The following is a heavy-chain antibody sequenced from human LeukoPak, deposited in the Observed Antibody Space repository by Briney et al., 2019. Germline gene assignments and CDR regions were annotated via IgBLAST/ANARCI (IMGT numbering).Heavy chain of an antibody. CDR1: GFTFSSYW. CDR2: INSDGSST. J-gene: IGHJ4*02. Sequence: PGGSLRLSCAASGFTFSSYWMHWVRQAPGKGLAWVSRINSDGSSTKYADSVKGRFTISRDNAKNTLYLQMNSLRAEDTAVYYCARPYDSNSYYYYWGQGTLVTVSS. CDR3: ARPYDSNSYYYY. D-gene: IGHD3-22*01. V-gene: IGHV3-74*03.